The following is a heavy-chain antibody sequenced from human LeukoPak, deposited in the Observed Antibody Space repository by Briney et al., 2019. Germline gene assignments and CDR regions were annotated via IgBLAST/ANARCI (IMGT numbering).Heavy chain of an antibody. CDR2: IWYDGSNK. D-gene: IGHD2-2*03. V-gene: IGHV3-33*01. CDR3: ARSGYCSSTSCYNLFDC. J-gene: IGHJ4*02. CDR1: GFTFSSYG. Sequence: GGSLRLSCAASGFTFSSYGMHWVRQAPGKGLEWVAVIWYDGSNKYYADSVKGRFTISRDNSKNTLYLQMSGLRAEDTAVYYCARSGYCSSTSCYNLFDCWGQGTLVTVSS.